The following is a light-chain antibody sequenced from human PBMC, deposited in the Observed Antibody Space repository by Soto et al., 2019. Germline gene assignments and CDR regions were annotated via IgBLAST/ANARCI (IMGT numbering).Light chain of an antibody. CDR3: SSYTSSSTLV. CDR2: EVS. CDR1: SSDVGGYNY. V-gene: IGLV2-14*01. J-gene: IGLJ1*01. Sequence: QSALTQPASVSGSPGQSITISCTGTSSDVGGYNYVSWYQQHPGKAPKLMIYEVSNRPSGVSTRFSGSKSGNTASLTISGLKAEDEADYYCSSYTSSSTLVFGTGTKRTVL.